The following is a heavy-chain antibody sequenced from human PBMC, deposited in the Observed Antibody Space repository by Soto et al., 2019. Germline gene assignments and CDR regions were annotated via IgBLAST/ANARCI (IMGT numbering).Heavy chain of an antibody. CDR3: ARGGDIVVVPAADFDY. CDR1: GYSFTSYW. D-gene: IGHD2-2*01. CDR2: IDPSDSYT. J-gene: IGHJ4*02. Sequence: EVQLVPSGAEVKKPGESLRISCKGSGYSFTSYWISWVRQMPGKGLEWMGRIDPSDSYTNYSPSFQGHVTISADKSISTAYLQWSSLKASDTAMYYCARGGDIVVVPAADFDYWGQGTLVTVSS. V-gene: IGHV5-10-1*01.